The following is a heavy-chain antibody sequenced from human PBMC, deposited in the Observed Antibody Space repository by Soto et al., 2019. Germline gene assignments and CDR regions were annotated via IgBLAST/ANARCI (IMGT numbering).Heavy chain of an antibody. D-gene: IGHD3-10*01. J-gene: IGHJ4*02. CDR3: AKDQYYYGSGTDY. CDR1: GFTFSSYA. Sequence: GGSLRLSCAASGFTFSSYAMSWVRQAPGKGLEWVSLISGSGGGTYYADSVKGRFTISRDNAKNTLYLQMNSLRAEDTAVFYCAKDQYYYGSGTDYWGQGTLVTVSS. V-gene: IGHV3-23*01. CDR2: ISGSGGGT.